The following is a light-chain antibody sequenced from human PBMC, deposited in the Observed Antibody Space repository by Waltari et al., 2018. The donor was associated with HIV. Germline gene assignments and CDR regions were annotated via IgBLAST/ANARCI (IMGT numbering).Light chain of an antibody. CDR2: RNN. J-gene: IGLJ3*02. CDR3: SAWDSSLGAWV. V-gene: IGLV10-54*04. Sequence: QAGLTQPPSVSTDLRQTATLTCTGNSHNVGNQGATWLQHHQGHPPNLLAYRNNNRPSGISERFSASRSRNTASLTITGLQPQDEADYYCSAWDSSLGAWVFGGGTKLTVL. CDR1: SHNVGNQG.